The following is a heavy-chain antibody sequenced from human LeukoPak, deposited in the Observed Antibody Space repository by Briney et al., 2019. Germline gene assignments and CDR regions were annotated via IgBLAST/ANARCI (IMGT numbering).Heavy chain of an antibody. J-gene: IGHJ3*02. V-gene: IGHV4-59*01. CDR1: GGSFSGYY. D-gene: IGHD1-26*01. CDR2: IYYSGST. CDR3: ARGTMGDPYDAFDI. Sequence: SETLSLTCAVYGGSFSGYYWSWIRQPPGKGLEWIGYIYYSGSTNYNPSLKSRVTISVDTSKNQFSLKLSSVTAADTAVYYCARGTMGDPYDAFDIWGQGTMVTVSS.